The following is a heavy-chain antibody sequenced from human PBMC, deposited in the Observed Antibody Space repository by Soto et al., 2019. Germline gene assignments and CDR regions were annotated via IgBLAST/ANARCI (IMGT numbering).Heavy chain of an antibody. CDR1: GLTLTSSA. J-gene: IGHJ6*02. Sequence: GASVKVSCKASGLTLTSSAVQRLRQARGQRLEWIGWIVVDSGNTNYAQRCQERVTITRDMSTSTAYMELSSLRSEDTAVYYCAADVGLWGYGRFYYYYYGMDVRGQGTTVTVSS. CDR2: IVVDSGNT. V-gene: IGHV1-58*01. CDR3: AADVGLWGYGRFYYYYYGMDV. D-gene: IGHD5-12*01.